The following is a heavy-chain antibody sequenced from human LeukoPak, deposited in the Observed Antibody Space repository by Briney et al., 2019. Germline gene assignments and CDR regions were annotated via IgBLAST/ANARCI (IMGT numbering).Heavy chain of an antibody. J-gene: IGHJ4*02. CDR3: ARTSCGGDCYSPNPSYYFDY. CDR1: GGSISSYT. D-gene: IGHD2-21*02. CDR2: IYNTGST. Sequence: SETLSLTCTVSGGSISSYTWSWIRQPPGKGLEYIGYIYNTGSTNYNPSLKSRVTISVDTSKNHFSLNLSSVTAADTAVYYCARTSCGGDCYSPNPSYYFDYWGQGTLVTVSS. V-gene: IGHV4-59*01.